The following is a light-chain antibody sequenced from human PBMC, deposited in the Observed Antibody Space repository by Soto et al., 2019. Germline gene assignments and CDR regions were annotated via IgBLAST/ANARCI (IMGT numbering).Light chain of an antibody. V-gene: IGKV3-11*01. Sequence: EIVLTQSPATQSSFPGDRVTLSCRASQYSNTRLAWYQHRPGQAPRLLIYQTSLRAAGIPARFSASGSGTDFTLTISDVQPEYFALYYCHQRQSWPRTFGQGTKVDI. J-gene: IGKJ1*01. CDR1: QYSNTR. CDR3: HQRQSWPRT. CDR2: QTS.